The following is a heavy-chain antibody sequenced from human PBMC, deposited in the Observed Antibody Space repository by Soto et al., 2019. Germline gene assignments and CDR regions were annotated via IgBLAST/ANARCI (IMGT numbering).Heavy chain of an antibody. CDR2: IYYSGST. V-gene: IGHV4-30-4*01. CDR1: GGSISSGVYY. Sequence: SETLSLTCTVSGGSISSGVYYWSWIRQPPGKGLEWIGYIYYSGSTYYNPSLKSRVTISVDTSKNQFSLKLSSVTAADTAVYYWARGSYYDSSGYGSYWGQGTLVTVSS. D-gene: IGHD3-22*01. CDR3: ARGSYYDSSGYGSY. J-gene: IGHJ4*02.